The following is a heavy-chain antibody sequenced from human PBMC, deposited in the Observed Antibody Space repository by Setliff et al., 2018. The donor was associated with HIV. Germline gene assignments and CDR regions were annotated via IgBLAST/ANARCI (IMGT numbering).Heavy chain of an antibody. CDR3: ARKGNWNYPYDY. D-gene: IGHD1-7*01. CDR2: IYYSGDT. Sequence: SETLSLTCSVSGVSISNGVYFWSWLRQHPGKGLEWVGYIYYSGDTYYNPSLKSRVTISVDTSKNQFSLKLSSVTAADTAVYYCARKGNWNYPYDYWGQGTLVTVSS. V-gene: IGHV4-39*01. CDR1: GVSISNGVYF. J-gene: IGHJ4*02.